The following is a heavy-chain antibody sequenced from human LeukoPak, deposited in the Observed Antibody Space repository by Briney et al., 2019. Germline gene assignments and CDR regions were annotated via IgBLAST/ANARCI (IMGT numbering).Heavy chain of an antibody. V-gene: IGHV3-23*01. CDR1: GFTFSDYG. CDR2: ISGRGGGS. D-gene: IGHD1-26*01. J-gene: IGHJ3*02. Sequence: PGGALRLSCAATGFTFSDYGMSWVRQAPGKGLEWVSTISGRGGGSFFADSVKGRFTISRDNSKNTLYLQMNSLRAEDTAVYYCARGGSYLSAFDIWGQGTMVTVSS. CDR3: ARGGSYLSAFDI.